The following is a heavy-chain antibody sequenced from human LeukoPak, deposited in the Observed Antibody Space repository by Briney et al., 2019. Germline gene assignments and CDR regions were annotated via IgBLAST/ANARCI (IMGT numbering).Heavy chain of an antibody. CDR1: GFTFSSYG. CDR3: AKHRLPRYCSSTSCYFSHYYYFDY. CDR2: ISGSGGST. D-gene: IGHD2-2*01. Sequence: GGTLRLSCAASGFTFSSYGMSWVRQAPGKGLEWVSAISGSGGSTYYADSVKGRFTISRDNSKNTLYLQMNSLRAEDTAVYYCAKHRLPRYCSSTSCYFSHYYYFDYWGQGTLVTVSS. V-gene: IGHV3-23*01. J-gene: IGHJ4*02.